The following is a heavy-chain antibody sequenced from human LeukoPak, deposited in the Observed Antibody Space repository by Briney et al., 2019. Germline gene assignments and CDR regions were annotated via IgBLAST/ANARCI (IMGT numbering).Heavy chain of an antibody. J-gene: IGHJ6*02. V-gene: IGHV3-30*18. CDR1: GFIFSHYG. CDR3: AKVIFACSSASCSNYYYYGVDV. CDR2: ISFDGSNK. Sequence: GRSLRLSCAASGFIFSHYGMHWVRQAPGKGLEWVAVISFDGSNKYYADSVKGRFTISSDNSKNTLYLQMNSLRAEYTAVYYCAKVIFACSSASCSNYYYYGVDVWGQGTTVTVSS. D-gene: IGHD2-2*01.